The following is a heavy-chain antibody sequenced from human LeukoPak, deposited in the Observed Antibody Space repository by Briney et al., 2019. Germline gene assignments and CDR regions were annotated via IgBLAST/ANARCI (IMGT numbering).Heavy chain of an antibody. J-gene: IGHJ4*02. D-gene: IGHD3-10*01. CDR2: MYTSGST. V-gene: IGHV4-61*02. CDR3: ARGGSGSYFDS. Sequence: PSQTLSLTCTVSGGSISSGNYFWTWIRQPAGKGLEWIGRMYTSGSTNYNPSLKSRVTISVDTSKNQFSLKLSSVTAADTAVHYCARGGSGSYFDSWGQGTLVTVSS. CDR1: GGSISSGNYF.